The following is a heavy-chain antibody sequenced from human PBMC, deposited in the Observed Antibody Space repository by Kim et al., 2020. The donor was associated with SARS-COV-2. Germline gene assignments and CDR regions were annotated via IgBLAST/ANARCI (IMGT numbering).Heavy chain of an antibody. Sequence: GGSLRLSCAASALTVSGNYMRWVRQAPGKGLEWVSVIYSGGSTFYADSVKGRFTISRDNSKNTVYLQMNSLRVEDTAVYFCARDRGGTGAVFDYWGQGTLVTVSS. V-gene: IGHV3-53*01. D-gene: IGHD3-16*01. CDR2: IYSGGST. CDR3: ARDRGGTGAVFDY. CDR1: ALTVSGNY. J-gene: IGHJ4*02.